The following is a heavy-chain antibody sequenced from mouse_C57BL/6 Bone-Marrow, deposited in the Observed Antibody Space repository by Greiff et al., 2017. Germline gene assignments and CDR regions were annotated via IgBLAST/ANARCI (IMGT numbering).Heavy chain of an antibody. V-gene: IGHV2-9*01. CDR1: GFSLTSYG. D-gene: IGHD2-1*01. CDR3: AKRYHGNFEGFAY. J-gene: IGHJ3*01. Sequence: VKLMESGPGLVAPSQCLYITCTVSGFSLTSYGVDWVRQPPGKGLEWLGVIWGGGGTNNNSALMSSLSISKENSKSQVFLNMNSLQTDDTAMYYCAKRYHGNFEGFAYWGQGTLVTVSA. CDR2: IWGGGGT.